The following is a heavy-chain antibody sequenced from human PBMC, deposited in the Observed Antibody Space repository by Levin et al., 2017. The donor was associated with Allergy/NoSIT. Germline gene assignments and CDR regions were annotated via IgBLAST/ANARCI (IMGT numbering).Heavy chain of an antibody. CDR2: IWYDGSNK. CDR1: GFTFSSYG. D-gene: IGHD3-10*01. J-gene: IGHJ4*02. V-gene: IGHV3-33*01. CDR3: ARDHGFSGTPDY. Sequence: GESLKISCAASGFTFSSYGMHWVRQAPGKGLEWVAVIWYDGSNKYYADSVKGRFTISRDNSKNTLYLQMNSLRAEDTAVYYCARDHGFSGTPDYWGQGTLVTVSS.